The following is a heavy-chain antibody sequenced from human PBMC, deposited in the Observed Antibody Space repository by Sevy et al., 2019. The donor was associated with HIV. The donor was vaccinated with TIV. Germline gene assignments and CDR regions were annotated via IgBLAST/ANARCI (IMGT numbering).Heavy chain of an antibody. J-gene: IGHJ5*02. CDR3: AREGVVPAAMGSWFDP. CDR1: GFTFSSYS. CDR2: ISSSSSTI. D-gene: IGHD2-2*01. V-gene: IGHV3-48*01. Sequence: GGSLRLSCAASGFTFSSYSMNWVRQAPGKGLEWVSYISSSSSTIYYADSVKSRFTISRDNAKNSLYLQMNSLRAEDTAVNYCAREGVVPAAMGSWFDPWGQGTLVTVSS.